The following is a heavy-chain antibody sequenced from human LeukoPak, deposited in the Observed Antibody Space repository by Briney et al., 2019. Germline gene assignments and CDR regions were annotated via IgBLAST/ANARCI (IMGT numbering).Heavy chain of an antibody. CDR2: FDPEDGET. V-gene: IGHV1-24*01. D-gene: IGHD3-10*01. CDR1: GYTLTELS. Sequence: ASVKVSCKVSGYTLTELSMHWVRQAPGKGLEWTGGFDPEDGETIYAQKFQGRVTMTEDTSTDTAYMELSSLRSEDTAVYYCATDQRWFGEFPPISYNWFDPWGQGTLVTVSS. CDR3: ATDQRWFGEFPPISYNWFDP. J-gene: IGHJ5*02.